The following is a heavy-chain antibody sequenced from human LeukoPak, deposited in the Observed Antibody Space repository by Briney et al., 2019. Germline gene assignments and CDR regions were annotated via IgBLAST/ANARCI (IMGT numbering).Heavy chain of an antibody. V-gene: IGHV1-69*05. J-gene: IGHJ3*02. D-gene: IGHD3-22*01. CDR2: IIPIFGTA. CDR3: ARATYYYDSTHPNDAFDI. Sequence: ASVKVSCKASGYTFTSYGISWVRQAPGQGLEWMGRIIPIFGTANYAQKFQGRVTITTDESTSTAYMELSSLRSEDTAVYYCARATYYYDSTHPNDAFDIWGQGTMVTVSS. CDR1: GYTFTSYG.